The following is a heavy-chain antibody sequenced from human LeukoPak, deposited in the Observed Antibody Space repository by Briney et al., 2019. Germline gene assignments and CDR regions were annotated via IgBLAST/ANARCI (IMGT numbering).Heavy chain of an antibody. CDR2: ISGSGAST. J-gene: IGHJ2*01. D-gene: IGHD4-17*01. CDR3: AKVTTVTTPTYGYFDL. V-gene: IGHV3-23*01. Sequence: GGSLRLSCAASGFKFSSYAMTWVRQAPGKGLEWVSAISGSGASTYYTDSVKGRFTMSRDNSKNTLYLQMNSLRAEDTAVYYCAKVTTVTTPTYGYFDLWGRGTLVTVSS. CDR1: GFKFSSYA.